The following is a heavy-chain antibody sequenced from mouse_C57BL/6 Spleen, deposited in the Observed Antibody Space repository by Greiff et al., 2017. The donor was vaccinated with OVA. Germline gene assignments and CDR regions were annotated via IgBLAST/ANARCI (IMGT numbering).Heavy chain of an antibody. CDR3: ARRSSGYVNFAS. D-gene: IGHD3-2*02. J-gene: IGHJ2*01. CDR1: GYTFTSYW. CDR2: IYPGSGST. Sequence: QVQLQQPGAELVKPGASVKLSCKASGYTFTSYWIPWVKQRPGQGLEWIGDIYPGSGSTNYNEKFKSKATLPVDTSSSTAYMQLSSLTSEDSAVYFGARRSSGYVNFASWGKGTTFTVSS. V-gene: IGHV1-55*01.